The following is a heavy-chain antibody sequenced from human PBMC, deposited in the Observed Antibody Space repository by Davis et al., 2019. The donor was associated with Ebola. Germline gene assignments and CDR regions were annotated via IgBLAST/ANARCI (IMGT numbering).Heavy chain of an antibody. CDR2: ISGSGGST. V-gene: IGHV3-23*01. CDR3: ARRYYYYYGMDV. CDR1: GFTFSSYA. J-gene: IGHJ6*02. Sequence: GESLKISCAASGFTFSSYAMSWVRQAPGKGLEWVSGISGSGGSTYYADSVKGRFTISRDNSKNTLYLQMNSLRAEDTAVYYCARRYYYYYGMDVWGQGTTVTVSS.